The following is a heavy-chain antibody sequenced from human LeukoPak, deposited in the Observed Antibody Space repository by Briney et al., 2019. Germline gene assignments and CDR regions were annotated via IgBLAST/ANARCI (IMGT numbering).Heavy chain of an antibody. D-gene: IGHD6-13*01. CDR1: GFTFNIYA. CDR3: AEEGGGSCYPYFQH. Sequence: GGSLRLSCPASGFTFNIYAMSWVRQAPGKGLECVSGISGSGGSTYYADSVKGRFTISRDNSKNTLYLQMSSLRVEDTAVYYCAEEGGGSCYPYFQHWGQGTLVTVSS. J-gene: IGHJ1*01. CDR2: ISGSGGST. V-gene: IGHV3-23*01.